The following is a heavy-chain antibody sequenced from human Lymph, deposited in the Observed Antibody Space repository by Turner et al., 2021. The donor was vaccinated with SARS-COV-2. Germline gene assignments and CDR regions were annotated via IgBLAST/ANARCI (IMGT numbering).Heavy chain of an antibody. V-gene: IGHV5-51*01. Sequence: EVQLVQSGAEVKKPGESLKISCKGSGYCFTTYWIGWVRQMAGKGLEWMGISYPGNSETRYSPSYQGQVTISADKSSSTAYLQWSMQKASDTAMDYCARREWGGSIGHIDYWGQGTLVTVSS. J-gene: IGHJ4*02. CDR1: GYCFTTYW. D-gene: IGHD3-3*01. CDR3: ARREWGGSIGHIDY. CDR2: SYPGNSET.